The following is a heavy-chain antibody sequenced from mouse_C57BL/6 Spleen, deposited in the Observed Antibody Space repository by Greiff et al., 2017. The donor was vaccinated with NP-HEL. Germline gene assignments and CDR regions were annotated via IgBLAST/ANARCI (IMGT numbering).Heavy chain of an antibody. CDR2: IWRGGST. Sequence: VKVVESGPGLVQPSQSLSITCTVSGFSLTSYGVHWVRQSPGKGLEWLGVIWRGGSTDYNAAFISRLSISKNNSKSQVFFKMNSLQADDTAIYYCARNRHYDPTGFDYWGQGTTLTVSS. V-gene: IGHV2-2*01. D-gene: IGHD2-4*01. CDR3: ARNRHYDPTGFDY. CDR1: GFSLTSYG. J-gene: IGHJ2*01.